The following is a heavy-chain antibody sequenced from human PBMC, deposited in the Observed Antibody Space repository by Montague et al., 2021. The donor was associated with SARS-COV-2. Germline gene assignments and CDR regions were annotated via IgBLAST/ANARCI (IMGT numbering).Heavy chain of an antibody. J-gene: IGHJ4*02. CDR2: IYYSGST. CDR3: ARLPDLLLWFGEALDY. Sequence: SETLSLTCTVSGGSISSSSYYWGWIRQPPGKGLEWIGSIYYSGSTYYNPSLKSQVTISVDTSKNQFSLKLSSVTAADTAVYYCARLPDLLLWFGEALDYWGQGTLVTVSS. D-gene: IGHD3-10*01. CDR1: GGSISSSSYY. V-gene: IGHV4-39*01.